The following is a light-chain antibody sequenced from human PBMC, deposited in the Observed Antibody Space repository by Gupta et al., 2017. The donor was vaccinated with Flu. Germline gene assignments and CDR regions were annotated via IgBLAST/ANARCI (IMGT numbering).Light chain of an antibody. J-gene: IGKJ4*01. CDR1: QSVRDY. CDR2: DAY. CDR3: QQRNNWPLT. Sequence: MLTQSPAACSLPAGERVTLSSRASQSVRDYLAWYHQRPGKSPRLLIYDAYNRATDVPARFNASGSETDFTLTISGIEPEDSGIYYCQQRNNWPLTFGGGTKVELK. V-gene: IGKV3-11*01.